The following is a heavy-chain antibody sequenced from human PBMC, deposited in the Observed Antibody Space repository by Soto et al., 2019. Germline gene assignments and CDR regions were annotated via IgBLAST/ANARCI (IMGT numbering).Heavy chain of an antibody. Sequence: GGSLRLSCAASGFTFSSYAMHWVRQAPGKGLEWVAVISYDGSNKYYADSVKGRFTISRDNSKNTLYLQMNSLRAEDTAVYYCAREGVTLPGYYYYGMDVWGQGTTVTVSS. CDR1: GFTFSSYA. J-gene: IGHJ6*02. CDR3: AREGVTLPGYYYYGMDV. V-gene: IGHV3-30-3*01. CDR2: ISYDGSNK.